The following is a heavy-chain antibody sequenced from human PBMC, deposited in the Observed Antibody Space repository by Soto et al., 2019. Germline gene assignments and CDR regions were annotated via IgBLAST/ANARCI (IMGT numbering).Heavy chain of an antibody. V-gene: IGHV4-34*01. CDR3: ATEQQLVPSYSFDY. CDR2: INDGGST. CDR1: GASLSGYY. J-gene: IGHJ4*02. Sequence: LSLTCTVYGASLSGYYWTWIRQTPGKGLEWIGEINDGGSTNYNPPLKSRVTISVDTQRNEFYLRLTSVTAADTAVYYCATEQQLVPSYSFDYWGQGTLVTVSS. D-gene: IGHD6-13*01.